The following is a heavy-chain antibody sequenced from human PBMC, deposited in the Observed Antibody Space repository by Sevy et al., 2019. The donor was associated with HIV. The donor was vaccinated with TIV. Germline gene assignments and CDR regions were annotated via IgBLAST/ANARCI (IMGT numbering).Heavy chain of an antibody. D-gene: IGHD3-16*01. V-gene: IGHV3-23*01. CDR2: ISSSGGRT. CDR3: GKGFSGRPEPEGVDY. J-gene: IGHJ4*02. Sequence: GGSLRLSCAASGFTFRNYAMSWVRQAPGKGLEWVSSISSSGGRTYIADSGKGRFTISRDSSNNTLYLRLNSLRAEDTAGYYGGKGFSGRPEPEGVDYWGQGTLVTVSS. CDR1: GFTFRNYA.